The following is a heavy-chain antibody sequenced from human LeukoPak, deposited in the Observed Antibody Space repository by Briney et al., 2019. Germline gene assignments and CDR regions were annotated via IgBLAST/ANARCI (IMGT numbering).Heavy chain of an antibody. J-gene: IGHJ4*02. CDR2: INPNSGGT. CDR3: ARVKEWELLNFDY. V-gene: IGHV1-2*02. D-gene: IGHD1-26*01. Sequence: ASVKVSCKASGSTFTGYYMHWVRQAPGQGLEWMGWINPNSGGTNYAQKFQGRVTMTRDTTISTAYMELSRLRSDDTAVYYCARVKEWELLNFDYWGQGTLVTVSS. CDR1: GSTFTGYY.